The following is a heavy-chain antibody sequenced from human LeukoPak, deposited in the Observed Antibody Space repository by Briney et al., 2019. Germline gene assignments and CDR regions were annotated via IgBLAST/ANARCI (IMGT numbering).Heavy chain of an antibody. J-gene: IGHJ4*02. D-gene: IGHD3-22*01. Sequence: PGGSLRLSCAASGFTFSDYYMSWVRQAPGKGLEWVAIISYDGSNKYYADSVKGRFTISRDNSKNTLYLQMNSLRAEDTAVYYCARGDYYDSSGYYPYYFDYWGQGTLVTVSS. CDR1: GFTFSDYY. V-gene: IGHV3-30*03. CDR2: ISYDGSNK. CDR3: ARGDYYDSSGYYPYYFDY.